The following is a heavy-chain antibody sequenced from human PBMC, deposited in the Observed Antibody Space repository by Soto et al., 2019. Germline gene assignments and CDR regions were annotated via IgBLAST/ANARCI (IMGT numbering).Heavy chain of an antibody. V-gene: IGHV4-4*07. CDR2: IYTSGNT. Sequence: SETLCFTCTFSEGSNSSYYWSWMRQPAGKGLEWIGRIYTSGNTNYNPSRKSRVTMSVDTSKNQFSLNLSSVTAADTAGYYCPRACSSNTCYDVFDYWGQGTVVTVSS. CDR1: EGSNSSYY. J-gene: IGHJ4*02. CDR3: PRACSSNTCYDVFDY. D-gene: IGHD2-2*01.